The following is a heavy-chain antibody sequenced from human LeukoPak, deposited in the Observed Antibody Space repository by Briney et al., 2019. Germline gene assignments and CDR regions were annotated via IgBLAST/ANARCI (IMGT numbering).Heavy chain of an antibody. D-gene: IGHD2/OR15-2a*01. CDR2: IYYSGRT. CDR3: ARKNDFDI. V-gene: IGHV4-59*01. CDR1: GGSISSDH. J-gene: IGHJ3*02. Sequence: SETLSLTCTVSGGSISSDHWNWIRQPPGKGLESNGCIYYSGRTYTNPSPKIQVTISVEIPKSQFSLRLTSVTAADTAVYYCARKNDFDIWGQGTLVTVSS.